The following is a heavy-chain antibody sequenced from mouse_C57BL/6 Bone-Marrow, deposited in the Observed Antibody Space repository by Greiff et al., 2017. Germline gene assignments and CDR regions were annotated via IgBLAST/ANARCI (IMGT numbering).Heavy chain of an antibody. D-gene: IGHD2-4*01. CDR2: ISYDGSN. V-gene: IGHV3-6*01. J-gene: IGHJ4*01. CDR1: GYSITSGYY. Sequence: ESGPGLVKPSQSLSLTCSVTGYSITSGYYWNWIRQFPGNKLEWMGYISYDGSNNYNPSLKNRISISRDTSKNQFFLKWNSVTTEDTATYYCARYDYGYAMDYWGQGTSVTVSS. CDR3: ARYDYGYAMDY.